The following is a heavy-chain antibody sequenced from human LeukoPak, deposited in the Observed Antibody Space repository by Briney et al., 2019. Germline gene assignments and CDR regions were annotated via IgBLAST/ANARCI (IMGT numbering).Heavy chain of an antibody. D-gene: IGHD5-18*01. CDR2: ISSSGSTI. J-gene: IGHJ4*02. CDR3: RGYSYGKRLFDY. Sequence: PGGSLRLFCAASGFTFSDYYMSWLRQAPGKGLEWVSYISSSGSTIYYADSVKGRFTISSDNAKNSLYLQMNSLRAEDTAVYYCRGYSYGKRLFDYWGQGTLVTVSS. V-gene: IGHV3-11*01. CDR1: GFTFSDYY.